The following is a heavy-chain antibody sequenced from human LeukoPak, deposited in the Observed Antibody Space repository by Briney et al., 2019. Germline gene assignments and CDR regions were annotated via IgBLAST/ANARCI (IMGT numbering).Heavy chain of an antibody. J-gene: IGHJ4*02. CDR3: AKVSSLYGDYALFDY. CDR2: ISGGGGST. D-gene: IGHD4-17*01. V-gene: IGHV3-23*01. CDR1: GFTFSRNA. Sequence: GGSLRLSCATSGFTFSRNAMSWVRQAPGKGLEWVSGISGGGGSTYYADSVKGRFTVSRDNSKNTVHLQMNSLRAEDTAVYYCAKVSSLYGDYALFDYWGQGTLVTVSS.